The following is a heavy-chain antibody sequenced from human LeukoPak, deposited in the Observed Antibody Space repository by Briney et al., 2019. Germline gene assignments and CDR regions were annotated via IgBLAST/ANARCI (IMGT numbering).Heavy chain of an antibody. V-gene: IGHV1-69*04. CDR1: GGTFSSYA. J-gene: IGHJ3*02. CDR3: ATPPWADYDSSPDAFDI. CDR2: IIPILGIA. D-gene: IGHD3-22*01. Sequence: SVKVSCKASGGTFSSYAISWVRQAPGQGLEWMGRIIPILGIANYARKFQGRVTITADKSTSTAYMELSSLRSEDTAVYYCATPPWADYDSSPDAFDIWGQGTMVTVSS.